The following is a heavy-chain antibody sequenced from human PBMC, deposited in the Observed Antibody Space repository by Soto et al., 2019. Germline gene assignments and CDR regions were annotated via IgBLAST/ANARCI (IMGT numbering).Heavy chain of an antibody. CDR3: ARGLFGQQWLAGFDT. V-gene: IGHV1-69*01. J-gene: IGHJ4*02. D-gene: IGHD6-19*01. Sequence: QVHLVQSGAEVKKPGSSVKVSCKASGGSFSNYIFAWARQAPGQALEWMGGTIPMFATAQYAQKLQGRVTITADESTSTVYMDLTSLTSDDTAVYYSARGLFGQQWLAGFDTWGQGTLVTVSS. CDR2: TIPMFATA. CDR1: GGSFSNYI.